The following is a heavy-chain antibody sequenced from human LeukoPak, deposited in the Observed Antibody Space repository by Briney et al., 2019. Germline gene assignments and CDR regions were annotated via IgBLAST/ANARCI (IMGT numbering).Heavy chain of an antibody. CDR2: IYPGDSDT. J-gene: IGHJ3*02. CDR3: ARALDYGDYEDAFDI. Sequence: GESLKISCKGSGYSFTSYWIGWVRQMPGKGLEWMGIIYPGDSDTRYSPSFQGQVTISADKSISPAYLQWSSLKASDTAMYYCARALDYGDYEDAFDIWGQGTMVTVSS. D-gene: IGHD4-17*01. V-gene: IGHV5-51*01. CDR1: GYSFTSYW.